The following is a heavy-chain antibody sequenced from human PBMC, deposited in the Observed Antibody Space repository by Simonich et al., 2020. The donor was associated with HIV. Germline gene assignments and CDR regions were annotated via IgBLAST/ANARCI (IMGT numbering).Heavy chain of an antibody. Sequence: QLQLQESGPGLVKPSETLSLTCTVSGFSISINSYFWGWLRQPPGKGLEWIGSIDYRGRTNYNPSLKSRVTISVDTSKNQFSLKLSSVTAADTAVYYCARAGYSGYDFDYWGQGTLVTVSS. CDR2: IDYRGRT. D-gene: IGHD5-12*01. CDR3: ARAGYSGYDFDY. J-gene: IGHJ4*02. V-gene: IGHV4-39*01. CDR1: GFSISINSYF.